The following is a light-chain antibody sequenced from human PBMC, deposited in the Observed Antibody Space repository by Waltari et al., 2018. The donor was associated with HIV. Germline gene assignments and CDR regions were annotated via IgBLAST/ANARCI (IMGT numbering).Light chain of an antibody. J-gene: IGLJ3*02. CDR1: SSNIGADSA. V-gene: IGLV1-40*01. CDR2: NN. CDR3: QSYDSSLSGSRV. Sequence: QSVLTQPPSVSGPPGPRVTIPCTGNSSNIGADSAVHWYQQLPGTAPKLLIYNNNRPSGVPDRFSGSKSGTSASLAITGLRAEDEAYYFCQSYDSSLSGSRVFGGGTKLTVL.